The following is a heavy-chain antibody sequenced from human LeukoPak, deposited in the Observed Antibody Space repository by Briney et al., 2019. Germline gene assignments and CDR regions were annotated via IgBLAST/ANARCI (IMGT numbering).Heavy chain of an antibody. CDR2: ISYDGSNK. CDR1: GFTFSSYG. CDR3: AKDPSGYCSSTSCYGGY. D-gene: IGHD2-2*01. J-gene: IGHJ4*02. V-gene: IGHV3-30*18. Sequence: GGSLRLPCAASGFTFSSYGMHWVRQAPGKGLEGVAVISYDGSNKYYADSVKGRFTISRDNSKNTLYLQMNSLRAEDTAVYYCAKDPSGYCSSTSCYGGYWGQGTLVTVSS.